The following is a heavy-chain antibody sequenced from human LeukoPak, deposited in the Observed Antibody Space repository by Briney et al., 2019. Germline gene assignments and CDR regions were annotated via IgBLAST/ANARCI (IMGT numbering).Heavy chain of an antibody. CDR2: ISAYNGNT. D-gene: IGHD1-26*01. Sequence: ASVKVSCKASGYTFTSYAMNWVRQAPGQGLEWMGWISAYNGNTNYAQKLQGRVTMTTDTSTSTAYMELRSLRSDDTAVYYCARVMSRSYLYYFDYWGQGTLVTVSS. CDR1: GYTFTSYA. J-gene: IGHJ4*02. CDR3: ARVMSRSYLYYFDY. V-gene: IGHV1-18*01.